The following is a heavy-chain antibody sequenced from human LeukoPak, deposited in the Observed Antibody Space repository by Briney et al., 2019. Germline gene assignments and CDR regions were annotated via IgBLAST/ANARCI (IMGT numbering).Heavy chain of an antibody. V-gene: IGHV3-71*01. Sequence: GGSLRLSCAASGFTFRDYYMSWVRQAPGKGLEWVGFIRTKTYGGTTEYAASVKGRFTISRDDSKSLAYLQMNSLKTEDTAVYYCARWDTTIVYWGQGTLVTVSS. D-gene: IGHD4/OR15-4a*01. CDR3: ARWDTTIVY. CDR2: IRTKTYGGTT. CDR1: GFTFRDYY. J-gene: IGHJ4*02.